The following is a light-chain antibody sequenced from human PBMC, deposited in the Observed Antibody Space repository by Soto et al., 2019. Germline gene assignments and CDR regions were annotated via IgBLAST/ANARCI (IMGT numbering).Light chain of an antibody. V-gene: IGKV1-39*01. CDR1: QTIDTF. Sequence: DIPMIQSPSSLSASVGDRVTLDCRASQTIDTFLNWYQQKLGNAPKLLIYAASRLQSGVPSRFSGSGSGTVFTLTISSLQPEDFATYYCQQSHSTPYTFGQGTKLEI. J-gene: IGKJ2*01. CDR3: QQSHSTPYT. CDR2: AAS.